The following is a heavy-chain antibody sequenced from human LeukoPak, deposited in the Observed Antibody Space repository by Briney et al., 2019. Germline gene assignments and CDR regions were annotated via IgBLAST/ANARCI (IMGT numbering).Heavy chain of an antibody. Sequence: GGSLRLSCAASGFTFSNYGIHWVRQAPGKGLEWVAVIWYDGSNKYYADSVKGRFTISRDNSKNTLYLQMNSLRAEDTAVYYCAAGVYYHDFWSGYLYWGQGTLVTVSS. CDR1: GFTFSNYG. D-gene: IGHD3-3*01. CDR2: IWYDGSNK. J-gene: IGHJ4*02. CDR3: AAGVYYHDFWSGYLY. V-gene: IGHV3-30*02.